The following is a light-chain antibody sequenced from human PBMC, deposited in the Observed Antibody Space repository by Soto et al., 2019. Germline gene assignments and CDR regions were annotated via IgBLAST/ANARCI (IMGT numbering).Light chain of an antibody. CDR2: DAT. CDR3: LQYSGYVPT. Sequence: DIPMTQSPSSVSASVGDKVPITCRASQGISSWLAWYQQKPGKAPKLLIHDATSLESGVPSRFSGSGSGTEFTLTINSLQPEDFATYYCLQYSGYVPTFGGGTKVDI. V-gene: IGKV1D-12*01. J-gene: IGKJ4*01. CDR1: QGISSW.